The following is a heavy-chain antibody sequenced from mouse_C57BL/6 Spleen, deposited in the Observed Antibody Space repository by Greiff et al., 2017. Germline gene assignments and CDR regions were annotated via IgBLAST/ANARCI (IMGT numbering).Heavy chain of an antibody. Sequence: VQLQQSGAELVRPGASVKLSCTASGFNIKDDYMHWVKQRPEQGLEWIGWIDPENGDTEYASKFQGKATITADTSSNTAYLQLSSLTSEDTAVYYCTTYYGRYYFDYWGQGTTRTVSS. CDR3: TTYYGRYYFDY. V-gene: IGHV14-4*01. D-gene: IGHD2-1*01. CDR2: IDPENGDT. J-gene: IGHJ2*01. CDR1: GFNIKDDY.